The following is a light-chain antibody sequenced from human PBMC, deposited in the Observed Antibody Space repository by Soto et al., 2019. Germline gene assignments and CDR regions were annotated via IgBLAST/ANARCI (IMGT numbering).Light chain of an antibody. CDR1: QSVFYSSVNKNY. Sequence: DIVMTQSPDSLAVSLGERATINCKSSQSVFYSSVNKNYLAWYQQKPGQPPKLLIYWASTRESGVPDRFSGSGSETDFTLTISSLQAEDVAVYYCQHHHIFPYTFGQGTKVEIK. CDR2: WAS. V-gene: IGKV4-1*01. J-gene: IGKJ2*01. CDR3: QHHHIFPYT.